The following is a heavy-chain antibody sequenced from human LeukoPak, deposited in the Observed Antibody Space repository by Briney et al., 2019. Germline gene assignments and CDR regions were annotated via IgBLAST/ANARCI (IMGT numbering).Heavy chain of an antibody. CDR3: ARAMTHDAFDI. CDR1: GGSFSGYY. V-gene: IGHV4-34*01. J-gene: IGHJ3*02. D-gene: IGHD2-21*02. Sequence: SETLSLTCAVYGGSFSGYYWSWIRQPPGKGLEWIGEINHSGSTNYNPSLKSRVTISVDTSKNQFSLKLSSVTAADTAVYYCARAMTHDAFDIWGQGTMVTVSS. CDR2: INHSGST.